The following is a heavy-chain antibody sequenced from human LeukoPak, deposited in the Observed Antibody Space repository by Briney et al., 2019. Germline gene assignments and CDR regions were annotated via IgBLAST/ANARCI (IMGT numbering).Heavy chain of an antibody. Sequence: GGSLRLSCAASGFTFSSYSMNWVRQAPGKGLQWVSSISSSGAKTYYADSVKGRVTISRDNAKNSYYLEMNSLVAEDTAVYYCARNPIAVVGGGSFDYWGQGILVTVSS. V-gene: IGHV3-21*01. CDR1: GFTFSSYS. J-gene: IGHJ4*02. D-gene: IGHD6-19*01. CDR2: ISSSGAKT. CDR3: ARNPIAVVGGGSFDY.